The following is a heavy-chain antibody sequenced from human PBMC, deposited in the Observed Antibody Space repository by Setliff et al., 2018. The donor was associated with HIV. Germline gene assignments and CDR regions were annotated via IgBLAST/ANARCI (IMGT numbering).Heavy chain of an antibody. V-gene: IGHV3-49*04. CDR3: TRDRITIFGVVMRSNYYYMDV. CDR1: GFTFGDYA. Sequence: GGSLRLSCTASGFTFGDYAMSWVRQAPGKGLEWVGFIRGKAYGGTTEYAASVKGRFTISRDDPKSIAYLQMNSLKTEDTAVYYCTRDRITIFGVVMRSNYYYMDVWGKGTTVTVSS. J-gene: IGHJ6*03. CDR2: IRGKAYGGTT. D-gene: IGHD3-3*01.